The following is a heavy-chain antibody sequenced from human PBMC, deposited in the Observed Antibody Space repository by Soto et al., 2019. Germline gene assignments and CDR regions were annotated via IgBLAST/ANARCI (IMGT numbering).Heavy chain of an antibody. CDR1: GFTVSNNY. CDR3: GTPAGGGGY. J-gene: IGHJ4*02. Sequence: EVQLVESGGGLIQPGGSLRLSCAVSGFTVSNNYMSWVRQAPGKGLEGVSVIYSGGYTAYGDSVKGRFTISRDNSKNTLYLQRKTPGAHAPAVFFCGTPAGGGGYWGQGTLVTVSS. V-gene: IGHV3-53*01. D-gene: IGHD3-10*01. CDR2: IYSGGYT.